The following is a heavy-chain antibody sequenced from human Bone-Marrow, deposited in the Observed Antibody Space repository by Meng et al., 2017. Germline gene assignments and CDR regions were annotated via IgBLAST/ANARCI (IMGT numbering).Heavy chain of an antibody. CDR1: GFTFSSYE. J-gene: IGHJ3*01. Sequence: GESLKISCAASGFTFSSYEMNWVRQAPGKGLEWVSYISSSGSTIYYADSVKGRFTISRDNAKNSLYLQMNSLRAEDTAVYYCATGYYYGSSGYLIEGFDVWGQGTMVTVSS. V-gene: IGHV3-48*03. CDR3: ATGYYYGSSGYLIEGFDV. CDR2: ISSSGSTI. D-gene: IGHD3-22*01.